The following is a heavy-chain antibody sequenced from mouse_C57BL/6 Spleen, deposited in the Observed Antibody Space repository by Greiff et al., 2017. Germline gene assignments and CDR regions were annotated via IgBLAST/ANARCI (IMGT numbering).Heavy chain of an antibody. CDR1: GYTFTEYT. Sequence: QVHVKQSGAELVKPGASVKLSCKASGYTFTEYTIHWVKQRSGQGLEWIGWFYPGSGSIKYNEKFKSKATLTVDKPSSTAYMQLSSLTSEDSAVYYCARGDYSNYAMDYWGQGTSVTVSS. D-gene: IGHD2-5*01. CDR2: FYPGSGSI. V-gene: IGHV1-62-2*01. J-gene: IGHJ4*01. CDR3: ARGDYSNYAMDY.